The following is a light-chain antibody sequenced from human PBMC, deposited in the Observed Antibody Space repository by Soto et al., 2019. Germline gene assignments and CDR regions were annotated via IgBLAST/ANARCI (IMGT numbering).Light chain of an antibody. Sequence: EIVLTQSPGTLSLSPGERATLSCRASQSVSSSYLAWYQQKPGKAHRLLIYGASSRDTGIPDRFSGSGSGTDFTINISTLEPEQFAVYYCQQYGSSPLTFGQGTKLEIK. CDR3: QQYGSSPLT. CDR2: GAS. V-gene: IGKV3-20*01. CDR1: QSVSSSY. J-gene: IGKJ2*01.